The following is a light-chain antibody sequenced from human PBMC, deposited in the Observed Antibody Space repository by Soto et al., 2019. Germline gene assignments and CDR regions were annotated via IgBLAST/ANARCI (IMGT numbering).Light chain of an antibody. CDR2: GAS. J-gene: IGKJ1*01. Sequence: EIVLTQSPGTLSFSPGERATLSCRPSQSVSSTSLAWYQQKPGQAPRLLIHGASTRATGFPARFSGSGSGTDFTLTISSLQSEDFAVYYCQQYNNWPWTFGQGTKVDIK. CDR3: QQYNNWPWT. V-gene: IGKV3-15*01. CDR1: QSVSST.